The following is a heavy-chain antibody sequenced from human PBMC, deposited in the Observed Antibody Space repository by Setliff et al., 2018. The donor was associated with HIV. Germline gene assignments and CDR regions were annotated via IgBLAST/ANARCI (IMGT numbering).Heavy chain of an antibody. CDR2: INHSGST. V-gene: IGHV4-39*07. Sequence: PSETLSLTCTVSGGSISSGSYYWSWIRQPPGKGLEWIGEINHSGSTNYNPSLKSRVTISVDTSKNQFSLKLSSVTAADTAVYYCARKKAALYYGLDVWGQGTPVTVSS. J-gene: IGHJ6*02. CDR3: ARKKAALYYGLDV. CDR1: GGSISSGSYY. D-gene: IGHD2-15*01.